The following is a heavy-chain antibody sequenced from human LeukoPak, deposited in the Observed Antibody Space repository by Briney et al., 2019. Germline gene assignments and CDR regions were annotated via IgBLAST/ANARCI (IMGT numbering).Heavy chain of an antibody. CDR2: IYYSGDA. CDR1: GGSITSSSHY. Sequence: SETLSLTCTVSGGSITSSSHYWGWIRQPPGKGLEWIGSIYYSGDAYYNPSLKSRVTISVDTSRNQFSLSLSSMTAADTAVYYCARGRILTGYYTPLDYFDYWGQGTLVTVSS. J-gene: IGHJ4*02. CDR3: ARGRILTGYYTPLDYFDY. D-gene: IGHD3-9*01. V-gene: IGHV4-39*01.